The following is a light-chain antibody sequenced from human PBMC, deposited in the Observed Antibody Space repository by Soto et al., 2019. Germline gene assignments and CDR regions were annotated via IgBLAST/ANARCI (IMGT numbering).Light chain of an antibody. CDR2: HAS. J-gene: IGKJ5*01. V-gene: IGKV3-20*01. CDR3: QQYGWSPRIT. Sequence: DIVLTQSPGTLSLSPGKRATLSCWASQSVGNNHLAWYQQKPGQAPRLLIYHASRRATGIPDRFSGSGSGTAATLTISRLEPEDFAVYYWQQYGWSPRITCGRRTRLE. CDR1: QSVGNNH.